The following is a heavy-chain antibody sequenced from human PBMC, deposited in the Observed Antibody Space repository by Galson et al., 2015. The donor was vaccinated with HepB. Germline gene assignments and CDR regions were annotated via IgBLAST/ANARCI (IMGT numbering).Heavy chain of an antibody. CDR3: TRQEDYYDVGFDY. CDR2: IRIKANSYAT. D-gene: IGHD3-22*01. CDR1: GFTFSNAW. V-gene: IGHV3-73*01. J-gene: IGHJ4*02. Sequence: SLRLSCAASGFTFSNAWMSWVRQAPGKGLEWVGRIRIKANSYATAYAASVKGRFTISRDDSKNTAYLQMNSLKTEDTAVYYCTRQEDYYDVGFDYWGQGTLVTVSS.